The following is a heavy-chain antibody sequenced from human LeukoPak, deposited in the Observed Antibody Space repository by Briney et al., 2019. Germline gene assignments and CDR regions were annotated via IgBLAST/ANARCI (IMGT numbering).Heavy chain of an antibody. D-gene: IGHD3-16*01. V-gene: IGHV4-34*01. CDR1: GGSFSGYY. CDR2: INHSGST. CDR3: ARHPDSVAGFDY. J-gene: IGHJ4*02. Sequence: ETLSLTCAVYGGSFSGYYWSWIRQPPGKGLEWIGEINHSGSTNYNPSLKSRVTISVDTSKNQFSLKLTSVTAADTAVYYCARHPDSVAGFDYWGQGTLVTVSS.